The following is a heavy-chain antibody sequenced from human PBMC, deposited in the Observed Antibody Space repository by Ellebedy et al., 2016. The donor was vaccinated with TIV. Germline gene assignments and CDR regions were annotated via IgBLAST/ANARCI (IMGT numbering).Heavy chain of an antibody. CDR2: INPNSGGT. CDR1: GYTFTSYG. CDR3: AREGIAVLFGY. J-gene: IGHJ4*02. D-gene: IGHD6-19*01. V-gene: IGHV1-2*02. Sequence: ASVKVSXXASGYTFTSYGISWVRQAPGQGLEWMGWINPNSGGTNYAQKFQGRVTMTRDTSISTAYMELSRLRSDDTAVYYCAREGIAVLFGYWGQGTLVTVSS.